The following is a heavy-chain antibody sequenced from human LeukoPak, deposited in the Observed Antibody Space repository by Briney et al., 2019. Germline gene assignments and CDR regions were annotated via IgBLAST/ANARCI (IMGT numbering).Heavy chain of an antibody. CDR1: GGSISSYY. J-gene: IGHJ3*02. V-gene: IGHV4-59*08. Sequence: PSETLTLTCAVSGGSISSYYWSWIRQSPGKGLEWIAYIYHSGNTNYNPSFKSRVTISVDTSKNQFSLKLTSVPAADTAIYYCARQPSGTAAFDIWGQGTMVTVSS. D-gene: IGHD1/OR15-1a*01. CDR2: IYHSGNT. CDR3: ARQPSGTAAFDI.